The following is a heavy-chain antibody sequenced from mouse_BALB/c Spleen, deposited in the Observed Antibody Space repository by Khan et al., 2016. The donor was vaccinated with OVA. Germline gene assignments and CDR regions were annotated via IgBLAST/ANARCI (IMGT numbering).Heavy chain of an antibody. CDR3: ARGGRWFDY. CDR1: GYSITSGYY. CDR2: INYGGNN. Sequence: EVQLQESGPGLVKPSQSLSLTCSVTGYSITSGYYWNWIRQFPGNTLEWMGYINYGGNNNYNPSLKNRIPITRDTSKNQFFLRLNSVTAEDSATYYCARGGRWFDYWGQGTLVTVSA. J-gene: IGHJ3*01. V-gene: IGHV3-6*02.